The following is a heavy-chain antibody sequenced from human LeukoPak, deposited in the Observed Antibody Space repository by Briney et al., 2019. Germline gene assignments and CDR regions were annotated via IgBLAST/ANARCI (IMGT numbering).Heavy chain of an antibody. CDR2: ISGSGGST. V-gene: IGHV3-23*01. CDR1: GFTFSSYA. D-gene: IGHD2-2*01. CDR3: ARARREQLLPPYTRSVTYFDY. J-gene: IGHJ4*02. Sequence: GGSLRLSCAASGFTFSSYAMSWVRQAPGKGLEWVSAISGSGGSTYYADSVKGRFTISRDNSKNTLYLQMNSLRAEETAVYYCARARREQLLPPYTRSVTYFDYWGQGTLVTVSS.